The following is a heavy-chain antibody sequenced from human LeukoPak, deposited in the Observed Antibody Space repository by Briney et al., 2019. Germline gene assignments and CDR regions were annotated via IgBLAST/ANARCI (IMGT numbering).Heavy chain of an antibody. CDR2: IHSTGST. CDR3: ARVARDGYLAYYFDY. Sequence: SETLSLTCAVSRGSISTYYWSWIRQPPGKGPEWIAYIHSTGSTNYNPSLKSRVTISADTSKNQFSLTLRLVTAADTAVYYCARVARDGYLAYYFDYWGQGILVTVSS. CDR1: RGSISTYY. J-gene: IGHJ4*02. V-gene: IGHV4-59*01. D-gene: IGHD5-24*01.